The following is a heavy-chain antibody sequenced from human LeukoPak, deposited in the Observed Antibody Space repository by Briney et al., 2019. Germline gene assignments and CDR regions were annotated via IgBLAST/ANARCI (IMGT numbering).Heavy chain of an antibody. J-gene: IGHJ6*03. V-gene: IGHV3-7*03. Sequence: GGSLRLSCAASGFTFSSYWMSWVRQAPGKGLEWVANIKQDGSEKYYVDSVKGRFTISRDNAKNSLYLQMNSLRAEDTALYYCARQYSSSSYYYYYHMDVWGKGTTVTVSS. D-gene: IGHD6-13*01. CDR3: ARQYSSSSYYYYYHMDV. CDR1: GFTFSSYW. CDR2: IKQDGSEK.